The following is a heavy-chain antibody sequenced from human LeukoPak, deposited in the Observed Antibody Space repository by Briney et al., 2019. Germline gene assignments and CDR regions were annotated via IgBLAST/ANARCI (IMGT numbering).Heavy chain of an antibody. J-gene: IGHJ4*02. CDR3: ASLRVPGDFDY. CDR1: GGSISSSSYY. V-gene: IGHV4-39*07. D-gene: IGHD3-16*01. Sequence: SETLSLTCAVSGGSISSSSYYWGWIRQPPGKGLEWIGNIYHNGNTYYNSSLKSRVTISVDTSKNQFSLRLTSVTAADTAVYYCASLRVPGDFDYWGQGTLVTVSS. CDR2: IYHNGNT.